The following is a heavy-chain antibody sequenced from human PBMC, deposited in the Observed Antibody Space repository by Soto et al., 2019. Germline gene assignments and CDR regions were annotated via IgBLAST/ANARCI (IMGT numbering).Heavy chain of an antibody. Sequence: ESGGGLVQPGRSLRLSCAASGFTFDDYAMHWVRQAPGKGLEWVSGISWNSGSIGYADPVKGRFTISRDNAKNSLYLQMNSLRAEDTALYYCAKDRRAGGEYGSLRVDYFDYWGQGTLVTVSS. V-gene: IGHV3-9*01. CDR1: GFTFDDYA. CDR2: ISWNSGSI. D-gene: IGHD6-6*01. J-gene: IGHJ4*02. CDR3: AKDRRAGGEYGSLRVDYFDY.